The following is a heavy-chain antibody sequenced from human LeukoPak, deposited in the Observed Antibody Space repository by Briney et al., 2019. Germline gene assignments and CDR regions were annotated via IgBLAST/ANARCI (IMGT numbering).Heavy chain of an antibody. V-gene: IGHV4-4*02. CDR2: IYHSGGA. J-gene: IGHJ6*04. CDR1: GVSITSKNW. Sequence: PSETLSLTCAVSGVSITSKNWWTWVRQSPGKGLEWIGEIYHSGGANYNPSLKSRVTISVDKSKNHFSLKLSSVTAADTAVYYCAREVVVTGTSLMDVWGKGTTVTVSS. CDR3: AREVVVTGTSLMDV. D-gene: IGHD2-15*01.